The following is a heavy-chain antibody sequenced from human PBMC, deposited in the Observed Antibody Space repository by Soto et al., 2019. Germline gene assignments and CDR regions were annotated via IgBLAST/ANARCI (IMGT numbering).Heavy chain of an antibody. Sequence: SVKVSCKASGGTFSIYGFSWVRQAPGQGPEWIGGIIPILTTPNYAQKFHGRVTIVADESTTTLYMELSSLKSEDTAVYYCATSVGIAPTGEDGMDVWG. CDR2: IIPILTTP. D-gene: IGHD2-8*02. CDR1: GGTFSIYG. CDR3: ATSVGIAPTGEDGMDV. V-gene: IGHV1-69*13. J-gene: IGHJ6*02.